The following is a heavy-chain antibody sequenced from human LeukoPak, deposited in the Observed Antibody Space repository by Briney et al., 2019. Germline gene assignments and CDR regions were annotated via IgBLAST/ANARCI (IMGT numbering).Heavy chain of an antibody. J-gene: IGHJ6*03. V-gene: IGHV3-7*01. CDR2: IKEDVSEK. Sequence: GGSLRLSCAATGFTFRKHWMSWVRQATGKGLECVAKIKEDVSEKHYVDSVKGRFTISRDNARNSLYLQMNSLRVDDTAVYYCARTKVGATLVNYYYMDVWGKGTTVTISS. CDR3: ARTKVGATLVNYYYMDV. CDR1: GFTFRKHW. D-gene: IGHD1-26*01.